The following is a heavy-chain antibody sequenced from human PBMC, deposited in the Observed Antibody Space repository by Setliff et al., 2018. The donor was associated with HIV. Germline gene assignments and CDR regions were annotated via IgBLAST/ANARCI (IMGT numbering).Heavy chain of an antibody. CDR2: ISPDGSAT. D-gene: IGHD2-15*01. J-gene: IGHJ6*03. V-gene: IGHV3-7*01. Sequence: PGESLKISCAASGFTFSSAWMGWVRQAPAKGLEWVANISPDGSATYYVDSVKGRFTISRDNAKNSLYLQMHSLRAEDTAIYYCAKMTPSYYFYMDAWGNGSTVTVSS. CDR1: GFTFSSAW. CDR3: AKMTPSYYFYMDA.